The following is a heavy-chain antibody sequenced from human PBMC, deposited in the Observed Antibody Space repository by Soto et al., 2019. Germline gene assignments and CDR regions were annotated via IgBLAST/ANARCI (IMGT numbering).Heavy chain of an antibody. J-gene: IGHJ5*02. Sequence: SVKVSCKASGGTFRSYTISWVRQAPGQGLEWMGRIIPILGIANYAQKFQGRVTITADKSTSTAYMELSSLRSEDTAVYYCARVIRYYDSSGYYTDYNWFDPWG. CDR1: GGTFRSYT. CDR2: IIPILGIA. D-gene: IGHD3-22*01. CDR3: ARVIRYYDSSGYYTDYNWFDP. V-gene: IGHV1-69*02.